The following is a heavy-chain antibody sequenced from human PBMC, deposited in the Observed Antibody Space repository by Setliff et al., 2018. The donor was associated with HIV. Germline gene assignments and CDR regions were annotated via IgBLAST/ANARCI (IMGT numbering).Heavy chain of an antibody. CDR1: GFTFNNYG. V-gene: IGHV3-30*03. CDR2: VSYDGTTK. J-gene: IGHJ4*02. CDR3: ARSRPYNSALDY. Sequence: GGSLRLSCAASGFTFNNYGMHWVRQAPGKGLEWVAVVSYDGTTKHYGDSVKGRFTISRDNSKNTLYLQMNSLRTEDTAVYYCARSRPYNSALDYWGQGTLVTVSS. D-gene: IGHD6-25*01.